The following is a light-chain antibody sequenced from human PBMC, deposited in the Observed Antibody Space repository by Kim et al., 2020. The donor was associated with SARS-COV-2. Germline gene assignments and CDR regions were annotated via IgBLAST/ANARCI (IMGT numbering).Light chain of an antibody. J-gene: IGKJ4*01. Sequence: PPGERATLSCRASQTVTSSYLVWYQQTPGQPPRLLICDASRRATGIPDRFSGSGSGTDFTLTINGLEPEDSAVYYCQQYFNSPVTFGGGTKVDI. V-gene: IGKV3-20*01. CDR3: QQYFNSPVT. CDR2: DAS. CDR1: QTVTSSY.